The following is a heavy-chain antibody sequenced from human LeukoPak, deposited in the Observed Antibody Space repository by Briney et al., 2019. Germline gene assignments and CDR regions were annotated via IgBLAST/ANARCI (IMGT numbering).Heavy chain of an antibody. CDR2: IKQDGSEK. D-gene: IGHD6-13*01. J-gene: IGHJ3*02. CDR3: ARVPAQQLAWGALDI. Sequence: GESLRLSCAASGFTFSNYWRSWARQAPGKGLEWVANIKQDGSEKYYVDSVKGRFTISRDNAKNSLYLQMNSLRAEDTAVYSCARVPAQQLAWGALDIWGQGTMVTVSS. V-gene: IGHV3-7*01. CDR1: GFTFSNYW.